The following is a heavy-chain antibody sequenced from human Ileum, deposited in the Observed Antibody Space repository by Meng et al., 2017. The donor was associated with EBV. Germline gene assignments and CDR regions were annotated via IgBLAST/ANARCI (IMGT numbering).Heavy chain of an antibody. CDR2: IHDSGST. J-gene: IGHJ5*02. V-gene: IGHV4-31*03. Sequence: QVQLQESGPGLVKPSQTLSLTGTVXXGSISSGGYYWSWIRQHPGKGLEWIGYIHDSGSTYYNPSLKSRVTISADTSKNQFSLKLSSVTAADTAVYYCARASYGSGSPLGESWFDPWGQGTLVTVSS. D-gene: IGHD3-10*01. CDR3: ARASYGSGSPLGESWFDP. CDR1: XGSISSGGYY.